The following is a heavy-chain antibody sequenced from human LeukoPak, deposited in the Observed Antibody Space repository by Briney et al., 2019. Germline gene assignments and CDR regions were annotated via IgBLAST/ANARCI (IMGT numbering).Heavy chain of an antibody. CDR2: ISAYNGNT. Sequence: GASVKVSCKASGGTFSSYAISWVRQAPGQGLEWMGWISAYNGNTNYAQKLQGRVTMTTDTSTSTAYMELRSLRSNDTAVYYCATQAKPEYSSSWHYWGQGTLVTVSS. V-gene: IGHV1-18*01. J-gene: IGHJ4*02. CDR1: GGTFSSYA. D-gene: IGHD6-13*01. CDR3: ATQAKPEYSSSWHY.